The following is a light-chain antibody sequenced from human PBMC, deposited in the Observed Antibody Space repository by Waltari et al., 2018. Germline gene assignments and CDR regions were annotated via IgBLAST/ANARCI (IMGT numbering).Light chain of an antibody. CDR2: KAS. CDR3: QHYNSFSRT. V-gene: IGKV1-5*03. Sequence: DFQMTQSPSTLSAFVGDRVTITCRSSQSITNWLAWYQQRLGKAPTHLVYKASNLKSNVPARFSGSGSGTDFTLTITSLQPDDVATYYCQHYNSFSRTFGQGTKVQIK. CDR1: QSITNW. J-gene: IGKJ1*01.